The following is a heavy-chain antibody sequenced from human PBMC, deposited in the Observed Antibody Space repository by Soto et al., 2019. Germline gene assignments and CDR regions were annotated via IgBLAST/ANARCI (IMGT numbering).Heavy chain of an antibody. Sequence: EVQLVESGGGLVKPGGSLRLSCAASGFTFNNYNMNWVRQAPGKGLEWVSSFSSSSGHIYYADSVKGRFTISRDNAKNSLFLQMNSLGAEDTAVYYCARGPRYSSGWYWYFDLWGRGTLVTVSS. J-gene: IGHJ2*01. V-gene: IGHV3-21*01. D-gene: IGHD6-19*01. CDR2: FSSSSGHI. CDR1: GFTFNNYN. CDR3: ARGPRYSSGWYWYFDL.